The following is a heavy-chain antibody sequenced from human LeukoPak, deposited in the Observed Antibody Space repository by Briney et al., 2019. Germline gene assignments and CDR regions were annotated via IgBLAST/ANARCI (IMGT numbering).Heavy chain of an antibody. Sequence: GGSLRLSCAASGFTFSDYYMSWIRQAPGKGLEWVSYISSSGSTIYYADSVKGRFTISRDNAKNSLHLQMNSLRAEDTAVYYCASGYYDSSGYYDYWGQGTLVTVSS. D-gene: IGHD3-22*01. CDR3: ASGYYDSSGYYDY. V-gene: IGHV3-11*01. CDR2: ISSSGSTI. J-gene: IGHJ4*02. CDR1: GFTFSDYY.